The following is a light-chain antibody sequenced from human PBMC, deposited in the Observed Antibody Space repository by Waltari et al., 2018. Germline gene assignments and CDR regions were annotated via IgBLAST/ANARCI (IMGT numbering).Light chain of an antibody. V-gene: IGLV3-21*02. CDR3: QVWDFGRDHLL. CDR1: NSGSYT. CDR2: DNI. J-gene: IGLJ2*01. Sequence: SYVLTQPPSLSVAPGQTSRITCGGNNSGSYTFHWYQQKPGQAPLLVLFDNIDRPSGISERFPGSNAGNTATLTISRVEVGDEADYYCQVWDFGRDHLLFGGGTKLTVL.